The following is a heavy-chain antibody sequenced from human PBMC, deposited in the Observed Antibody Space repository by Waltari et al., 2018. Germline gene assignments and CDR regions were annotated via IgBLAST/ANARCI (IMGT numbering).Heavy chain of an antibody. J-gene: IGHJ3*02. D-gene: IGHD3-3*01. CDR3: ARDFNFWSGYVSLNAFDI. CDR2: IWYDGSNK. CDR1: GFTFSSYG. V-gene: IGHV3-33*01. Sequence: QVQLVESGGGVVQPGRSLRLSCAASGFTFSSYGMHWVRQAPGKGLEWVAVIWYDGSNKYYADSVKGRFTISRDNSKNTLYLQMNSLRAEDTAVYYCARDFNFWSGYVSLNAFDIWGQGTMVTVSS.